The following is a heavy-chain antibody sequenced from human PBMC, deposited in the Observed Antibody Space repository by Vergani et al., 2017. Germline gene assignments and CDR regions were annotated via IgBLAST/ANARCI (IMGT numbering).Heavy chain of an antibody. Sequence: QVQLVESGGGVVQPGRSLRLSCAASGFTFSSYGMHWVRQAPGKGLEWVAVIWYDGSNKYYADSVKGRFTISRDNSKNTLYLQMNSLGAEDTAVYYCASRSYCCGGSCDPFDYWGQGSLVSVSS. J-gene: IGHJ4*02. CDR3: ASRSYCCGGSCDPFDY. D-gene: IGHD2-15*01. CDR2: IWYDGSNK. V-gene: IGHV3-33*01. CDR1: GFTFSSYG.